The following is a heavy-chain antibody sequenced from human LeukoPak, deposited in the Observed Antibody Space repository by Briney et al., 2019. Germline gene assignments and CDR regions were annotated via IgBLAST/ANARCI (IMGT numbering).Heavy chain of an antibody. J-gene: IGHJ5*02. Sequence: GGSLRLSCAASGFTFSSHSMHWVRQAPGKGLEWVGSIWHDGGTTYYADSVRGRFTISRDNSKNTLDLQMSSLRDGDTAVYFCVRSQSAATYDAWGQGTLVTVSS. CDR3: VRSQSAATYDA. D-gene: IGHD3-16*01. V-gene: IGHV3-33*01. CDR2: IWHDGGTT. CDR1: GFTFSSHS.